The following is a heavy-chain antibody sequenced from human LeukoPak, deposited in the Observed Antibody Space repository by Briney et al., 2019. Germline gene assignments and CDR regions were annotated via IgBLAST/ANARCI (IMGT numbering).Heavy chain of an antibody. CDR1: GGSISSSSYY. Sequence: PPETLSLTCTVSGGSISSSSYYWGWIRQPPGKGLEWIGSIYYSGSTYYNPSLKSRVTISVDTSKNQFSLKLSSVTAADTAVYYCARDLCSSTSCPVDYWGQGTLVTVSS. CDR3: ARDLCSSTSCPVDY. CDR2: IYYSGST. D-gene: IGHD2-2*01. V-gene: IGHV4-39*07. J-gene: IGHJ4*02.